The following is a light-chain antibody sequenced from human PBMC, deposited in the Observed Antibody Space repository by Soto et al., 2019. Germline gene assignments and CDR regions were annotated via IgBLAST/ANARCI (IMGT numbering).Light chain of an antibody. CDR1: QSVSSNY. V-gene: IGKV3-20*01. CDR2: AAS. Sequence: EIVLTQSPGTLSLSPGERATLSCRASQSVSSNYLAWFQQKPGQAPRLLIYAASSRATGIPDRFSGSGSGTDFTLTISRLEPEDFAVYYCQQYGSSITFGQGTRLE. CDR3: QQYGSSIT. J-gene: IGKJ5*01.